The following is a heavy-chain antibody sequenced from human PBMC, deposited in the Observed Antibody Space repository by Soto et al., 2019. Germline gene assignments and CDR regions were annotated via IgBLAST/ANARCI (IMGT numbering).Heavy chain of an antibody. Sequence: ASVKVSFKASGGTFSSDAISWVRQAHGQGLEWMGGIIPIFGTANYAQKFQGRVTMTRDTSISTAYMELSRLRSDDTAVYYCASSLYSSSPNDYWGQGTMVTVSS. CDR1: GGTFSSDA. CDR2: IIPIFGTA. J-gene: IGHJ4*02. D-gene: IGHD6-6*01. CDR3: ASSLYSSSPNDY. V-gene: IGHV1-69*05.